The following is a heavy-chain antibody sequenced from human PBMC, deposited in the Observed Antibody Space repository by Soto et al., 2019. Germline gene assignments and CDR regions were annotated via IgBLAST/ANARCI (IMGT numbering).Heavy chain of an antibody. D-gene: IGHD5-18*01. V-gene: IGHV4-34*01. CDR2: INNRGNT. J-gene: IGHJ6*02. Sequence: SETLSLTCALSGSSFTTYYWTWIRQPPGKGLDWIGEINNRGNTNYNPSLKSRVTISLXXXXTXFXLXLXXXTAAXTAVYYCLMVTYSGLDVWGQGTTVTVSS. CDR1: GSSFTTYY. CDR3: LMVTYSGLDV.